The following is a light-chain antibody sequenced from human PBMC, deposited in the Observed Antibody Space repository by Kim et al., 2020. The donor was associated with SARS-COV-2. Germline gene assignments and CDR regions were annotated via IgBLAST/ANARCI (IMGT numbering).Light chain of an antibody. Sequence: VALGQTARITCGGNNIGSKNVHWYQQKPGQAPVLVIYRDSNRPSGIPERFSGSNSGNTATLTSSRAQAGDEADYYCQVWDSSTAVFGGGTQLTVL. CDR1: NIGSKN. V-gene: IGLV3-9*01. CDR3: QVWDSSTAV. CDR2: RDS. J-gene: IGLJ3*02.